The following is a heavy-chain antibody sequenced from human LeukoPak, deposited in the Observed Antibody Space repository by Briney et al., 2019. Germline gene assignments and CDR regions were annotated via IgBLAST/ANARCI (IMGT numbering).Heavy chain of an antibody. J-gene: IGHJ4*02. CDR3: ARPVAGGYWSFGY. D-gene: IGHD1-1*01. Sequence: GGSLRLSCAASGFAVSSIYMGWVRQAPEKGLEWVSLIYDSGATTYADSVKGRFTISRDSSKNTLSLQMSNLRAEDTAVYYCARPVAGGYWSFGYWGQGVLVTVST. CDR2: IYDSGAT. CDR1: GFAVSSIY. V-gene: IGHV3-53*01.